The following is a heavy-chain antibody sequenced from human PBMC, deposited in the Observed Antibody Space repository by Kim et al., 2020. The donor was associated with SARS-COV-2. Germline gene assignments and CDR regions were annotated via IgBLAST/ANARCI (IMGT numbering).Heavy chain of an antibody. D-gene: IGHD3-10*01. CDR3: ARDVLNTYYYGSGSYYAYYYDGMDV. CDR2: ISSSSSYI. Sequence: GGSLRLSCAASGFTFSSYSMNWVRQAPGKGLEWVSSISSSSSYIYYADSVKGRFTISRDNAKNSLYLQMNSLRAEDTAVYYCARDVLNTYYYGSGSYYAYYYDGMDVWGQGTTVTVSS. J-gene: IGHJ6*02. V-gene: IGHV3-21*01. CDR1: GFTFSSYS.